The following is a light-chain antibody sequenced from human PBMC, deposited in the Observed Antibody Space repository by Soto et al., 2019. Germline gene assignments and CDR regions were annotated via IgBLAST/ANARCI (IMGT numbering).Light chain of an antibody. V-gene: IGKV3-15*01. Sequence: EIVMTQSPATLSVSPGDRATLSFRFSESVTSSLAWYQQKPGQPPRLLIYAASTRATDVPARFSGGGSETEFTLTISSLQSEDFAVYFRQQYNIWPLWTFGQGTKVDIK. CDR1: ESVTSS. CDR3: QQYNIWPLWT. J-gene: IGKJ1*01. CDR2: AAS.